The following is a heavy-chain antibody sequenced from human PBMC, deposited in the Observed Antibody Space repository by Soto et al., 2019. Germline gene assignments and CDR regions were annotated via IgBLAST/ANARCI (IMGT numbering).Heavy chain of an antibody. CDR1: GYTFTSYY. CDR3: ARAKGMGATMVRGVFDY. Sequence: QVQLVQSGAEVKKPGASVKVSCKASGYTFTSYYMHWVRQAPGQGLEWMGIINPSGGSTSYAQKFQGRVTVTRDTSTSTVYMELSSLRSEDTAVYYCARAKGMGATMVRGVFDYWGQGTLVTVSS. J-gene: IGHJ4*02. CDR2: INPSGGST. D-gene: IGHD3-10*01. V-gene: IGHV1-46*01.